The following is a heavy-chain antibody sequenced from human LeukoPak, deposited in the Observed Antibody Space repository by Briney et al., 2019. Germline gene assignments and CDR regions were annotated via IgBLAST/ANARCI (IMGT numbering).Heavy chain of an antibody. Sequence: GGSLRLSCAASGFTFSSYAMHWVRQAPGKGLEWVAVISYDGSNKYYADSVKGRFTISRDNSKNTLYLQMNSLRAEDTAVYYCAKDFGYGYNWFDPWGQGTLVTVSS. D-gene: IGHD5-12*01. CDR1: GFTFSSYA. J-gene: IGHJ5*02. CDR3: AKDFGYGYNWFDP. CDR2: ISYDGSNK. V-gene: IGHV3-30*04.